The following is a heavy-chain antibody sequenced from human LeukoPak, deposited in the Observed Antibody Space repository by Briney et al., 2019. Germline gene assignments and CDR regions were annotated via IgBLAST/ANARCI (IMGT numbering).Heavy chain of an antibody. CDR3: ARAIRL. V-gene: IGHV3-69-1*02. J-gene: IGHJ4*02. CDR2: ITGISDI. CDR1: GLTFSDYS. D-gene: IGHD1-1*01. Sequence: SGESLRLSCTASGLTFSDYSVNWVRQAPGKGLEWVSCITGISDIYYADSVKGRFTISRDNAKNSVYLQMNSLRAEDTGIYYCARAIRLWGQGTLVTVSS.